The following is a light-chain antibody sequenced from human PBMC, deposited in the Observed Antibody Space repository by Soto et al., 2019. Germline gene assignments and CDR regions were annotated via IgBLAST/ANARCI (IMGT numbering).Light chain of an antibody. Sequence: EIVLTQSPGTLSLSPGERATLSCRASQSVSSSYLAWYQQKSGQAPRLLMYGASSRATGIPDRFSGSGSGTDFTLTISRLEPEDFAVYYCQRCGTLPITFGQGTKLEIK. V-gene: IGKV3-20*01. CDR2: GAS. J-gene: IGKJ2*01. CDR3: QRCGTLPIT. CDR1: QSVSSSY.